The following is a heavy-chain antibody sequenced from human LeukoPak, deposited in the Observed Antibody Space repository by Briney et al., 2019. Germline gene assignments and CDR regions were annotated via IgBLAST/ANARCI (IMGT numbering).Heavy chain of an antibody. D-gene: IGHD5-18*01. CDR1: GYTFTSYY. V-gene: IGHV1-46*01. Sequence: ASVKVSCKASGYTFTSYYMHWVRQAPGQGLEWMGIINPSGGSTSYAQKFQGRVTMTRDMSTSTVYMELSSLRSEDTAVYYCARVEKRGYSYGYYAPDAFDIWGQGTMVTVSS. CDR3: ARVEKRGYSYGYYAPDAFDI. J-gene: IGHJ3*02. CDR2: INPSGGST.